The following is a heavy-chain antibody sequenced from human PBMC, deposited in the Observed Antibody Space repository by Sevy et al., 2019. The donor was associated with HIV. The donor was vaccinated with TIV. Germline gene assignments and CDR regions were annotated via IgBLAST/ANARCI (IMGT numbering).Heavy chain of an antibody. CDR2: ISGNGGYT. D-gene: IGHD6-6*01. CDR3: AKGSPSSSEVGYFDY. J-gene: IGHJ4*02. Sequence: GGSLRLSCAASGFTFSSYAMSWVRQAPGKGLEWVSVISGNGGYTYYADSVKGRFTISRDTSKNTLYLQMNSLRAEDTAVYYCAKGSPSSSEVGYFDYWGQGTLVTVSS. CDR1: GFTFSSYA. V-gene: IGHV3-23*01.